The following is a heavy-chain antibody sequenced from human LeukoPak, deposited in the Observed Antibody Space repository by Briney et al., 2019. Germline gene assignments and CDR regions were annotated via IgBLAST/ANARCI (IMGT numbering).Heavy chain of an antibody. J-gene: IGHJ3*02. D-gene: IGHD6-13*01. CDR3: ARGIHSSSWTASDAFDI. Sequence: ASVKVSCKASGYTFTGYYMHWVRQAPGQGLEWMGWINPNSGGTNYAQKFQGWVTMTRDTSISTAYMELSRLRSDDTAVYYCARGIHSSSWTASDAFDIWGQGTMVTVSS. CDR2: INPNSGGT. CDR1: GYTFTGYY. V-gene: IGHV1-2*04.